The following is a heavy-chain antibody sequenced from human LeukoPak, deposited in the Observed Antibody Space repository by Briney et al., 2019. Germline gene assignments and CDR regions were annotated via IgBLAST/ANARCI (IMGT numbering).Heavy chain of an antibody. CDR3: ARGDFWSGYPVDY. J-gene: IGHJ4*02. CDR2: ISSSSSYI. D-gene: IGHD3-3*01. V-gene: IGHV3-21*01. CDR1: GFTFSSYS. Sequence: GGSLRLSCAASGFTFSSYSMNWVRQAPGKGLEWVSSISSSSSYIYYADSVKGRFTISRDNAKNSLCLQMNSLRAEDTAVYYCARGDFWSGYPVDYWGQGTLVTVSS.